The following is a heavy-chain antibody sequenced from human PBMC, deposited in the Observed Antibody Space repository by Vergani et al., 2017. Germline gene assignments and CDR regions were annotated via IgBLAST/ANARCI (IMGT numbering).Heavy chain of an antibody. CDR3: ARGRYSSSASQGGDMDV. D-gene: IGHD6-6*01. CDR2: ISWNSGAV. J-gene: IGHJ6*03. Sequence: EVDLVESGGGLAQPGGSLRLSCEASGITFWKFGMHWVRQGPGKGLEWVSGISWNSGAVDYADSVRGRFTISRDNAKNSLFLEMNSLRAEDTAVYYCARGRYSSSASQGGDMDVWGKGP. CDR1: GITFWKFG. V-gene: IGHV3-9*01.